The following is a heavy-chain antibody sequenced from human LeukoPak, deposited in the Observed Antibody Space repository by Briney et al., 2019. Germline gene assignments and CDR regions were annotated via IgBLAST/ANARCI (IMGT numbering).Heavy chain of an antibody. J-gene: IGHJ4*02. D-gene: IGHD3-9*01. Sequence: GGSPRPSCAASGFTFSNARMSWGRHAPGKGPEWGGRIKNKTDGGTTDYAAPVKGRFTISRDDSKNTLYLQMNSLKTEDTAVYYCTTDLSNILTGYYSFDYWGQGTLVTVSS. CDR3: TTDLSNILTGYYSFDY. CDR2: IKNKTDGGTT. CDR1: GFTFSNAR. V-gene: IGHV3-15*01.